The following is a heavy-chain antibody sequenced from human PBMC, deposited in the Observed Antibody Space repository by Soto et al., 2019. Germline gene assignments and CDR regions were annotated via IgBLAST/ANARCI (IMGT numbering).Heavy chain of an antibody. V-gene: IGHV3-23*01. CDR3: AKEKAVFWSGCHDY. CDR1: GFTFSSYA. CDR2: ISGSGGST. D-gene: IGHD3-3*01. J-gene: IGHJ4*02. Sequence: EVQLLESGGGLVQPGGSLRLSCAASGFTFSSYAMNWVRQTPGKGLEWVSAISGSGGSTYYADSVKGRFTISRDNSKNTLYLQMNSLRAEDTAVYYCAKEKAVFWSGCHDYWGQGTLVTVSS.